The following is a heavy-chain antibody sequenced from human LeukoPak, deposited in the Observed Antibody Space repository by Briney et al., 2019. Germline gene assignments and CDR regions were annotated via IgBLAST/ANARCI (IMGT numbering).Heavy chain of an antibody. CDR2: ISVIGGST. Sequence: GGSLRLSCAASGFTFSSYAMSWVRQAPGKGLEWVSPISVIGGSTYCADSVKGRFTISRDNSKNTLYLQMNGLRAEDTAVYYCARGGNSWWYFDLWGRGTLVTVSS. CDR3: ARGGNSWWYFDL. D-gene: IGHD4-23*01. CDR1: GFTFSSYA. V-gene: IGHV3-23*01. J-gene: IGHJ2*01.